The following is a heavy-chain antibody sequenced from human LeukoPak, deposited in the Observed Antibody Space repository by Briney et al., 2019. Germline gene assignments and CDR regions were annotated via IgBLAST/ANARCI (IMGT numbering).Heavy chain of an antibody. Sequence: PSETLSLTCVASDYSISSGYYWGWIRQPPGKGLEWIGSISHSGTTYYNPSFKSRVTISVDTSKNQFSLKLSSVTAADTAVYYCARRRGVMPPNFDYWGQGTLVTVSS. J-gene: IGHJ4*02. V-gene: IGHV4-38-2*01. CDR3: ARRRGVMPPNFDY. D-gene: IGHD3-16*01. CDR2: ISHSGTT. CDR1: DYSISSGYY.